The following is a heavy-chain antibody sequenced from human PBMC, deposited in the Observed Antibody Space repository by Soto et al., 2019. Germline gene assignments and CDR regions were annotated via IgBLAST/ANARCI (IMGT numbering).Heavy chain of an antibody. Sequence: GSGPTLVNPTQTLTLTCTFSGFSLSTSGVGVGWIRQPPGEALEWLALIYWDDDKRYSPSLKSRVTITKDTSKNQVVLTMTDMDPVDTATYFCAHRRNIELGPLRLFDYWGQGTQVTVSS. V-gene: IGHV2-5*02. CDR2: IYWDDDK. J-gene: IGHJ4*02. D-gene: IGHD2-15*01. CDR1: GFSLSTSGVG. CDR3: AHRRNIELGPLRLFDY.